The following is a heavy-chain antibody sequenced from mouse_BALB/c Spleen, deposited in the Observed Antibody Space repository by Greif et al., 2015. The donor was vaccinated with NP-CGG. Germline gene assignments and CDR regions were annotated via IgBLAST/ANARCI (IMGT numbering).Heavy chain of an antibody. CDR1: GYTFTDYE. J-gene: IGHJ3*01. V-gene: IGHV1-15*01. CDR3: TRERGSAWFAY. CDR2: IDPETGGT. Sequence: QVQLQQSGAELVRPGASVTLSCKASGYTFTDYEMHWVRQTPVHGLEWTGAIDPETGGTAYNQKFKGKATLTADKSSSTAYMELRSLTSEDSAVYYCTRERGSAWFAYWGQGTLVTVSA.